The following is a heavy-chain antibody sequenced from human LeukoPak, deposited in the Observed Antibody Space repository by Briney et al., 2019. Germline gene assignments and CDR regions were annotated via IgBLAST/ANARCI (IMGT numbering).Heavy chain of an antibody. CDR1: GGSISSYY. J-gene: IGHJ6*03. CDR3: ARQGSYDFWSGSYYYYYMDV. CDR2: IYYSGST. Sequence: SETLSLTCTVSGGSISSYYWSWIRQPPGKGLEWIGYIYYSGSTYYNPSLKSRVTISVDTSKNQFSLKLSSVTAADTAVYYCARQGSYDFWSGSYYYYYMDVWGKGTTVTVSS. V-gene: IGHV4-59*08. D-gene: IGHD3-3*01.